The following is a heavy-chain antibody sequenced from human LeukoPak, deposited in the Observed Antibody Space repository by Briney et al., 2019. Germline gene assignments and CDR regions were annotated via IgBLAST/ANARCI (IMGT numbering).Heavy chain of an antibody. J-gene: IGHJ4*02. CDR1: GFSFSSSA. Sequence: GGSLRLSCAASGFSFSSSAMSWVRQSPGQGPQWVSSIGGGGDNTHYTDSVKGRFTISRDNSKNTLYLQMNSLRAEDTAVYYCAKDLVWPPHWGQGTLVTVSS. V-gene: IGHV3-23*01. D-gene: IGHD2-21*01. CDR3: AKDLVWPPH. CDR2: IGGGGDNT.